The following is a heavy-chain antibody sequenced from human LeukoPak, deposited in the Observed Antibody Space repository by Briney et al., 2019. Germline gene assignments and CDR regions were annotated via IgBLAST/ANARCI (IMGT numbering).Heavy chain of an antibody. Sequence: SETLSLTCTVSGGSISSYYWSWIRQPAGKGLEWVGRIYNSGSTNYNPSLKSRVTTSVDTSKNQFFLKLTSVTAADTAVYYCARLVGQKDIVEVPAAINAFDMWGQGTVVTVSS. J-gene: IGHJ3*02. V-gene: IGHV4-4*07. CDR2: IYNSGST. D-gene: IGHD2-2*02. CDR3: ARLVGQKDIVEVPAAINAFDM. CDR1: GGSISSYY.